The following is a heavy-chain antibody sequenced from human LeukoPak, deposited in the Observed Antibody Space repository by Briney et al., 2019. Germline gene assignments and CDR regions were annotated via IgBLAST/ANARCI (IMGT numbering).Heavy chain of an antibody. Sequence: GGSLRLSCEASGFTFSSYWMSWVRQAPGKGLEWVANIKQDGSEKYYVDSVKGRFTISRDNAKNSLYLQMNSLRAEDTAVYYCARGARYYGSDDAFDIWGQGTMVTVSS. CDR2: IKQDGSEK. J-gene: IGHJ3*02. CDR1: GFTFSSYW. V-gene: IGHV3-7*03. D-gene: IGHD3-10*01. CDR3: ARGARYYGSDDAFDI.